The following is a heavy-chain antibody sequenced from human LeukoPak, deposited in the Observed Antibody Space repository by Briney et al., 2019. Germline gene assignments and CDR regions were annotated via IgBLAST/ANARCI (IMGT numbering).Heavy chain of an antibody. Sequence: PGGSLRLSCAASGFTFSSYGMHWVRQAPGKGLEWVAVISYDGSNKYYADSVKGRFTISRDSSKNTLYLQMNSLRAEDTAVYYCAKELGYCSDGSCYFPYWGQGTLVTVSS. CDR2: ISYDGSNK. V-gene: IGHV3-30*18. CDR1: GFTFSSYG. J-gene: IGHJ4*02. CDR3: AKELGYCSDGSCYFPY. D-gene: IGHD2-15*01.